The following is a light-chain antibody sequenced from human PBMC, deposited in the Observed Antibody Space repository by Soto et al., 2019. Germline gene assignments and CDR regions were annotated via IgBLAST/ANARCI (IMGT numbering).Light chain of an antibody. CDR3: SSFTSINTWV. CDR2: EVS. J-gene: IGLJ3*02. CDR1: SSDVGGYNY. Sequence: QSALTQPASVSGSPGQSITISCTGTSSDVGGYNYVSRYQQHPGKAPKLMIYEVSKRPSGVSNRFSGSKSGNTASLTISGLQAEDEADYYCSSFTSINTWVFGGGTKLTVL. V-gene: IGLV2-14*01.